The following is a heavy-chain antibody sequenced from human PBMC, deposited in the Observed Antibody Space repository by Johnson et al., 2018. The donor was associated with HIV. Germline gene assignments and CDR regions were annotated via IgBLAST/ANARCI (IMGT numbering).Heavy chain of an antibody. J-gene: IGHJ3*02. Sequence: QVQLVESGGGVVQPGRSLRLSCAASGFTFSSYAMHWVRQAPGKGLEWVAVISYEGSNKYYADSVKGRFPISRDNSKNTLYLQMNSLRAEDTAVYYCARVHPAVAGNDAFDIWGQGTMVTVSS. CDR3: ARVHPAVAGNDAFDI. CDR2: ISYEGSNK. V-gene: IGHV3-30*04. CDR1: GFTFSSYA. D-gene: IGHD6-19*01.